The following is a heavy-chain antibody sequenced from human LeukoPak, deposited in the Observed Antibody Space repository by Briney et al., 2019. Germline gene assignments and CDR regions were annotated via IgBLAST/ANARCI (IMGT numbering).Heavy chain of an antibody. V-gene: IGHV3-23*01. J-gene: IGHJ4*02. D-gene: IGHD2-21*01. CDR2: ISGGGRTT. CDR3: AKNVVFTRYFDS. CDR1: GFTFSNHA. Sequence: PGGSLRLSCAASGFTFSNHAMSWVRQAPGKGLQWVSVISGGGRTTEYADSVKGRFTVSRDNSVNTLSLHMDSLRVEDTAIYYCAKNVVFTRYFDSWGQGTLGTVSS.